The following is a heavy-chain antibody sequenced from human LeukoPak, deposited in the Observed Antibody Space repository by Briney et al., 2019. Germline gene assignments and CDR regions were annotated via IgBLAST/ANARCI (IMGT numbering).Heavy chain of an antibody. CDR3: ASSYYDFWSGYQSWAFDI. CDR2: IYYSGST. J-gene: IGHJ3*02. D-gene: IGHD3-3*01. Sequence: KPSQTLSLTCTVSGGSISSGGYYWSWIRQHPGKGLEWIGYIYYSGSTYYNPSLKSRVTISVDTSKNQFSLKLSSVTAADTAVYYCASSYYDFWSGYQSWAFDIWGQGTMVTVSS. CDR1: GGSISSGGYY. V-gene: IGHV4-31*03.